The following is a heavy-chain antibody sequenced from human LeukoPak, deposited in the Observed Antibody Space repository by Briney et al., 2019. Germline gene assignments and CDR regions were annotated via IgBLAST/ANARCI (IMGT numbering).Heavy chain of an antibody. CDR1: GFTFGDYS. D-gene: IGHD3-3*01. CDR3: TRDHDFWSGPLDV. J-gene: IGHJ6*04. Sequence: GGSLRLSCTGSGFTFGDYSMSWFRQAPGKGLEWVGFVRRKGYGGTTEYAASVKGRFTISRDDSKSTAYLQMNSLKAEDTAVYYCTRDHDFWSGPLDVWGTGTTVTVSS. V-gene: IGHV3-49*03. CDR2: VRRKGYGGTT.